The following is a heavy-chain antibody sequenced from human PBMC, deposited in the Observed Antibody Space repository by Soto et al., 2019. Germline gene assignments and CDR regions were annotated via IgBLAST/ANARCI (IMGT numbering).Heavy chain of an antibody. CDR2: IYHRGNT. CDR3: VLWPTYYFDH. J-gene: IGHJ4*02. Sequence: PSETLSLTCTVSGGSTSSYYWNWIRQPPGKGLEWIGYIYHRGNTNYNPSLKSRVTISVDTSKNQFSLKLSSVTAADTAVYYCVLWPTYYFDHWGQGTLVTVSS. CDR1: GGSTSSYY. V-gene: IGHV4-59*12. D-gene: IGHD3-10*01.